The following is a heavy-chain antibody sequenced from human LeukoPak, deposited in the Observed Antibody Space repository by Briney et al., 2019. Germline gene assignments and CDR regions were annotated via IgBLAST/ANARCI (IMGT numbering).Heavy chain of an antibody. J-gene: IGHJ6*02. V-gene: IGHV1-46*01. CDR2: INPSGGST. Sequence: ASVKVSCKASGYTFTSYYMHWVRQAPGQGLEWMGIINPSGGSTSYAQKFQGRVTMTRDTSTSTVYMELSSLRSGDTAVYYCAREASTIFGVVIMEGMDVWGQGTTVTVSS. CDR3: AREASTIFGVVIMEGMDV. D-gene: IGHD3-3*01. CDR1: GYTFTSYY.